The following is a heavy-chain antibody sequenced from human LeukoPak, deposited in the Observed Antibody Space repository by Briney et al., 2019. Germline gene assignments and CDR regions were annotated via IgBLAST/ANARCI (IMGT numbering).Heavy chain of an antibody. CDR1: GYSFTSYW. V-gene: IGHV5-51*01. CDR3: ARLQWELLSYYYMDV. Sequence: GESLKISCKGSGYSFTSYWIGWVRQMPGKGLEWMGIIYPGDSDTRYSPSFQGQVTISADESISTAYLQWGSLKASDTAMYYCARLQWELLSYYYMDVWGKGTTVTVSS. CDR2: IYPGDSDT. J-gene: IGHJ6*03. D-gene: IGHD1-26*01.